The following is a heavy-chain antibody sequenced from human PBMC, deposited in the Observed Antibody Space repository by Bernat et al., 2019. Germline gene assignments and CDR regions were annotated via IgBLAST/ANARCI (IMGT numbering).Heavy chain of an antibody. D-gene: IGHD3-3*01. CDR3: ARVTSIFGVVSSYFYYMDV. J-gene: IGHJ6*03. V-gene: IGHV1-18*01. CDR1: DYTFPSYG. Sequence: QVQLVQSGAEVKKPGASVKVSCKASDYTFPSYGLSWVRQAPGQGLEWMGWINAHNGNTHYAEKFQGRVTMTTDTSTNTAYMELRGLRSDDTAVYYCARVTSIFGVVSSYFYYMDVWSEGTTVTVSS. CDR2: INAHNGNT.